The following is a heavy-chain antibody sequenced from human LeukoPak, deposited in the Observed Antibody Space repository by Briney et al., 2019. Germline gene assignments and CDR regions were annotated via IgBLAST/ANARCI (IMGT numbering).Heavy chain of an antibody. V-gene: IGHV3-21*01. J-gene: IGHJ4*01. D-gene: IGHD2-21*02. CDR3: ARDRGAYCGGDCYLGFDY. CDR1: GFTFSSYS. Sequence: SGGSLRLSCAASGFTFSSYSMNWVRQAPGKGLEWVSSISSSSSYIYYADSVKGRFTISRDNAKNSLYLQMTSLTAEDTAVYYCARDRGAYCGGDCYLGFDYWGRGTLVTVSS. CDR2: ISSSSSYI.